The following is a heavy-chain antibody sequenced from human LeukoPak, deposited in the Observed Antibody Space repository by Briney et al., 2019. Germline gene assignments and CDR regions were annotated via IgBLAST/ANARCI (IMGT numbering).Heavy chain of an antibody. CDR3: AKDRSLYYGMDV. CDR1: GFTFSSYG. J-gene: IGHJ6*02. CDR2: IRYDGSNK. V-gene: IGHV3-30*02. Sequence: GGSLRLSCAASGFTFSSYGMHWVRQDRGMGLERVAFIRYDGSNKYYADSVKGRFTISRDNSKNTLYLQMNSLRAEDTAVYYCAKDRSLYYGMDVWGQGTTVTVSS.